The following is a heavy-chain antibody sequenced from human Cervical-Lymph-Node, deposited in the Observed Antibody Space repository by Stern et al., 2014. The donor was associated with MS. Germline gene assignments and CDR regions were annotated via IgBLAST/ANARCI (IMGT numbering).Heavy chain of an antibody. V-gene: IGHV4-61*02. CDR1: GGSITSGSYY. D-gene: IGHD7-27*01. J-gene: IGHJ5*02. Sequence: QLQLQESGPGLLKPSQTLSLTCTVSGGSITSGSYYWSWIRQSAGKGLEWIGRIYPSGSTNYNPSLESRVPISVDTSKNQFSLKLPSLTAADTSVYYCARDGPGASWFDPWGQGTLVTVSS. CDR2: IYPSGST. CDR3: ARDGPGASWFDP.